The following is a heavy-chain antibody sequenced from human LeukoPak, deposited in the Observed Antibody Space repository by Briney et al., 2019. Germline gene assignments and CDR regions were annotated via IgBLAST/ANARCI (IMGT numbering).Heavy chain of an antibody. CDR3: ARDWGFGDSEDWFDP. CDR2: IYYSGNT. D-gene: IGHD3-10*01. CDR1: GDSITSSTSY. V-gene: IGHV4-39*02. Sequence: SETLSLTCAVSGDSITSSTSYWGWFRQPPGKGLEWIGNIYYSGNTYYNPSLKSRVAISVDTSKSQFSLKLSSVTAADTAVYYCARDWGFGDSEDWFDPWGQGTLVTVSS. J-gene: IGHJ5*02.